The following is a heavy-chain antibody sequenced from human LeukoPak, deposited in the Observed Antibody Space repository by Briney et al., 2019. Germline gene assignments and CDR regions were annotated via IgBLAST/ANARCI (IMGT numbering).Heavy chain of an antibody. J-gene: IGHJ4*02. Sequence: ASVTVSRKASGYSFTNYYIHWVRQAPGQGLEWMGFINPAGGSATYTQKFQGRVSVTRDMSTSSVRLELISLKSEDTAVYYCARSRGYYFDYWGQGTLVTVSS. CDR3: ARSRGYYFDY. CDR2: INPAGGSA. V-gene: IGHV1-46*01. CDR1: GYSFTNYY. D-gene: IGHD3-16*01.